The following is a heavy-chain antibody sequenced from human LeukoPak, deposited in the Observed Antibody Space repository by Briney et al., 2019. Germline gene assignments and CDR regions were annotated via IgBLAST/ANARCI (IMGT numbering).Heavy chain of an antibody. D-gene: IGHD3-22*01. J-gene: IGHJ4*02. V-gene: IGHV3-30*02. CDR2: IRYDGSNK. Sequence: GGSLRLSCPASGFTFSSYGMHWVRQAPGKGLEWVAFIRYDGSNKYYADSVKGRFTISRDNSKNTLYLQMNSLRAEDTAVYYCAKDRVGFYYDSSGYYYTGFDYWGQGTLVTVSS. CDR1: GFTFSSYG. CDR3: AKDRVGFYYDSSGYYYTGFDY.